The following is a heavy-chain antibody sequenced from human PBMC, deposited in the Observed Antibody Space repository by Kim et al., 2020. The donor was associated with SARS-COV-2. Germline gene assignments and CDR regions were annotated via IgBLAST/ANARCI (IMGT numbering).Heavy chain of an antibody. J-gene: IGHJ5*02. CDR2: IYPGDSDT. V-gene: IGHV5-51*01. Sequence: GASLKISCKGSGYSFTSYWIGWVRQMPGKGLEWMGIIYPGDSDTRYSPSFQGQVTISADKSISTAYLQWSSLKASDTAMYYCARQIGRIAAAGTGGWFDPWGQGTLVTVSS. D-gene: IGHD6-13*01. CDR1: GYSFTSYW. CDR3: ARQIGRIAAAGTGGWFDP.